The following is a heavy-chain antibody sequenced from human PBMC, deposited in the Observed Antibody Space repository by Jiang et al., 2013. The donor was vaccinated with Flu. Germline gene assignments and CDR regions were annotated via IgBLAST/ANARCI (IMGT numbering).Heavy chain of an antibody. D-gene: IGHD3-9*01. V-gene: IGHV4-34*01. CDR2: INHSGST. Sequence: GYYWSWIRQPPGKGLEWIGEINHSGSTNYNPSLKSRVTISVDTSKNQFSLKLSSVTAADTAVYYCARDLPARYDYWGQGTLVTVSS. CDR3: ARDLPARYDY. CDR1: GYY. J-gene: IGHJ4*02.